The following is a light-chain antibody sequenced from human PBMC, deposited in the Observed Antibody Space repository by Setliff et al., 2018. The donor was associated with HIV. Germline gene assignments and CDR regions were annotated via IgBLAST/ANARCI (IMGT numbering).Light chain of an antibody. CDR2: DVS. CDR1: SSDVGDYNY. CDR3: SSYSNGSRLYV. J-gene: IGLJ1*01. V-gene: IGLV2-14*03. Sequence: QSVLTQPASVSGSPGQSITISCTGTSSDVGDYNYVSWYQQHPGKAPKVMIYDVSNRPSGVSNRFSGSKSGNTASLTISGLQAEDEADYYCSSYSNGSRLYVFGTGTKVTV.